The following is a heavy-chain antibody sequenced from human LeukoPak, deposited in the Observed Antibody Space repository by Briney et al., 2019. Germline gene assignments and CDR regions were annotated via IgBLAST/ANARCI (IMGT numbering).Heavy chain of an antibody. CDR1: GFILNTYT. J-gene: IGHJ4*02. V-gene: IGHV3-21*01. CDR2: ITNTPNYI. CDR3: WRDSPYDTSI. D-gene: IGHD3-16*01. Sequence: PGGSLRLSCAASGFILNTYTITWVRQAPGKGLEWVSSITNTPNYIYCADSVKGRFTISRDNANNSLYLQMDSLRAEDTAVYYCWRDSPYDTSIWGQGTLVTVSS.